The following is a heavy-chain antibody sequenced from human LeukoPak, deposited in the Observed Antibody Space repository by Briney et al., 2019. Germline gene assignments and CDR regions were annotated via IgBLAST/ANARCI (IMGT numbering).Heavy chain of an antibody. D-gene: IGHD4/OR15-4a*01. CDR2: IYSDNT. V-gene: IGHV3-53*01. J-gene: IGHJ4*02. CDR3: ARRAGAYSHPYDY. Sequence: GGSLRLSCTVSGFTVSSNSMSWVRQTPGKGLEWVSFIYSDNTHYSDSVKGRFTISRDNSKNTLYLQMNSLRAEDTAVYYCARRAGAYSHPYDYWGQGTLVTVSS. CDR1: GFTVSSNS.